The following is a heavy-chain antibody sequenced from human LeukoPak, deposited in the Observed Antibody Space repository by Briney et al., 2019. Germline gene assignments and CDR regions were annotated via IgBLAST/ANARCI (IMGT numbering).Heavy chain of an antibody. V-gene: IGHV4-30-2*01. CDR3: ASGGVDTAMVTVFDY. J-gene: IGHJ4*02. CDR2: IYHSGST. Sequence: SETLSLTCAVSGGSISSGGYSWSWIRQPPGKGLEWIGYIYHSGSTYYNPSLKSRVTISVDRSKNQFSLKLSSVTAADTAVYYCASGGVDTAMVTVFDYWGQGTLVTVSS. CDR1: GGSISSGGYS. D-gene: IGHD5-18*01.